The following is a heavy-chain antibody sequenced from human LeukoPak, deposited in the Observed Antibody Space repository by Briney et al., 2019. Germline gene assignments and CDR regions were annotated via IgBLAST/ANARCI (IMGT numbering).Heavy chain of an antibody. CDR2: ISYDGSYK. V-gene: IGHV3-30*03. CDR3: GRYGLGYYYMDV. J-gene: IGHJ6*03. CDR1: GFTFSSYG. Sequence: PGGSLRLSCAASGFTFSSYGMHWVRQAPGKGLEWVALISYDGSYKYYADSVKGRFTISRDNSKNTLYLQMDSLRAEDTAVYYCGRYGLGYYYMDVWGKGTTVTVSS. D-gene: IGHD6-19*01.